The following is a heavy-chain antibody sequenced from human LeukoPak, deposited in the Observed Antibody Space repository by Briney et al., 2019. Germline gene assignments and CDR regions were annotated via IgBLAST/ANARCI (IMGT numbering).Heavy chain of an antibody. CDR2: INPNSGGT. D-gene: IGHD4-17*01. V-gene: IGHV1-2*02. J-gene: IGHJ3*02. CDR3: AKTTVTQEDDAFDI. Sequence: ASVKVSCKASGYTFTGYYMHWVRQAPGQGLEWMGWINPNSGGTNYAQKFQGRVTMTRDTSISTAYMELSRLRSDDTAVYYCAKTTVTQEDDAFDIWGQGTIVTVSS. CDR1: GYTFTGYY.